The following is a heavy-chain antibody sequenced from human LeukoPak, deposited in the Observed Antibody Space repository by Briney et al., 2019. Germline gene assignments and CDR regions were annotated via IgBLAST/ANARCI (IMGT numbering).Heavy chain of an antibody. CDR2: INQSGST. V-gene: IGHV4-34*01. D-gene: IGHD3-22*01. J-gene: IGHJ4*02. CDR1: GGSFSGYY. CDR3: ARGLPYDSSGYYGRYDRDY. Sequence: PSETLSLTCAVYGGSFSGYYRSWIRQPPGKGLEWIGEINQSGSTNYNPSLKSRVTISVDTSKNQFSLKLSSVTAADTAVYYCARGLPYDSSGYYGRYDRDYWGQGTLVTVSS.